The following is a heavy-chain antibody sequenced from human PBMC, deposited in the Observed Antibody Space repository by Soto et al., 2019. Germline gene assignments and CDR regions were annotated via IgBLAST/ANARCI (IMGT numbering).Heavy chain of an antibody. D-gene: IGHD6-19*01. CDR3: ASSSCPLYCFDY. Sequence: QVQLVQSGAEVKKPGSSVKVSCKASGGTFSSYAISWVRQAPGQGLEWMGGIIPIFGTANYAQKFQGRVTITADESTSTAYMELSSLRSEVADVYYCASSSCPLYCFDYWGQGTLVTVSS. V-gene: IGHV1-69*01. CDR2: IIPIFGTA. J-gene: IGHJ4*02. CDR1: GGTFSSYA.